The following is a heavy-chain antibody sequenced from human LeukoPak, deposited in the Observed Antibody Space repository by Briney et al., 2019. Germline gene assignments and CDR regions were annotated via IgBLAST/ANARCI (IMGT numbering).Heavy chain of an antibody. Sequence: GGSLRLSCAASGFTFNSYAMSWVRQAPGKGLEWVAFIRYDGSNKYYADSVKGRFTISRDNSKNTLYLQMNSLRAEDTAVYYCAREWTSGFDYWGQGTLVTVSS. D-gene: IGHD6-19*01. V-gene: IGHV3-30*02. CDR3: AREWTSGFDY. CDR1: GFTFNSYA. CDR2: IRYDGSNK. J-gene: IGHJ4*02.